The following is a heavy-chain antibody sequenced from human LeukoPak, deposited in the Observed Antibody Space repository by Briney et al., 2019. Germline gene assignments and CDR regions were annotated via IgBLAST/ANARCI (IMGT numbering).Heavy chain of an antibody. CDR1: GFTFSSYW. CDR2: INSDGSST. V-gene: IGHV3-74*01. D-gene: IGHD2-15*01. Sequence: AGSLRLSCAASGFTFSSYWMHWVRHAPGKGLVWVSRINSDGSSTSYADSVKGRVTISRDHAKNTLYLQMNSLRAEDTAVYYCARDLRPGVVVVAATWGQGTLVTVSS. J-gene: IGHJ5*02. CDR3: ARDLRPGVVVVAAT.